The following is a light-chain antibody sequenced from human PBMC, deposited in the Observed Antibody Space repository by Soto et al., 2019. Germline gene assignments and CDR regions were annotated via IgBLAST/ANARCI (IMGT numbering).Light chain of an antibody. CDR2: SAS. CDR1: QNISSE. V-gene: IGKV3-15*01. J-gene: IGKJ2*01. Sequence: EIVMTQSRATLSVSPGERATLSCRASQNISSELAWYQQKPGQPPRLLIYSASTRATGVPARFTGSGSGSEFTLTISGLQSEDFAVYYCQQGHNWPLTFGQGTRLEI. CDR3: QQGHNWPLT.